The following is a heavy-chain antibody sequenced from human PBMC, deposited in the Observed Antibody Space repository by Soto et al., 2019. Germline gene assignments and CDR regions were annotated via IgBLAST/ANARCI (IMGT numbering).Heavy chain of an antibody. CDR2: INHSGST. CDR1: GGSFSGYY. CDR3: ARGSQALLWFGKLRRTWFDP. D-gene: IGHD3-10*01. V-gene: IGHV4-34*01. J-gene: IGHJ5*02. Sequence: PSETLSLTCAVYGGSFSGYYWSWIRQPPGKGLEWIGEINHSGSTNYNPSLKSRVTISVDTSKNQFSLKLSSVTAADTAVYYCARGSQALLWFGKLRRTWFDPWGQGTLVTVSS.